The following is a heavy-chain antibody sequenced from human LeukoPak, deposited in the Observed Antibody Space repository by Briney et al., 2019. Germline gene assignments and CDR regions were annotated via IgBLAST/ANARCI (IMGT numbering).Heavy chain of an antibody. V-gene: IGHV3-30*02. CDR2: IRYDGSNK. Sequence: GGSLRLPCAASGFTFSSYGMHWVRQAPGKGLEWVAFIRYDGSNKYYADSVKGRFTISRDNPKNTLYLQMNSLRAEDTAVYYCAKDRNGSGSYSYYFDYWGQGTLVTVSS. D-gene: IGHD3-10*01. CDR3: AKDRNGSGSYSYYFDY. CDR1: GFTFSSYG. J-gene: IGHJ4*02.